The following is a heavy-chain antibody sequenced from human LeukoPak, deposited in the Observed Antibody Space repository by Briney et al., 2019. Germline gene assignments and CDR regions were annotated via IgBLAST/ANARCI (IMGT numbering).Heavy chain of an antibody. J-gene: IGHJ4*02. D-gene: IGHD1-14*01. CDR2: IGPSGNII. Sequence: GGSLRLSCVASGFTFSSYWMTWLRQPPGKGLESISYIGPSGNIINYADSVKGRFTISRDNAKKSLYLQINSLRAEDTAVYYCSRDPRILDYWGQGTLVTVSS. CDR3: SRDPRILDY. CDR1: GFTFSSYW. V-gene: IGHV3-48*04.